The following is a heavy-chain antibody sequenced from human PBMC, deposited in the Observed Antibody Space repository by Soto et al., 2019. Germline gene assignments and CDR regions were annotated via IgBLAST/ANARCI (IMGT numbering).Heavy chain of an antibody. D-gene: IGHD4-17*01. V-gene: IGHV3-64D*06. CDR3: VKLAEYGVDEG. J-gene: IGHJ4*02. Sequence: PGGSLRLCCPASGFTFSMYSMHWIRQAPGKGLEYVSAISDDGRSTYYADSVKGRYTISRDNSNNAVFLQMSSLRPDDTAVYYCVKLAEYGVDEGWGLGTLVTVSS. CDR1: GFTFSMYS. CDR2: ISDDGRST.